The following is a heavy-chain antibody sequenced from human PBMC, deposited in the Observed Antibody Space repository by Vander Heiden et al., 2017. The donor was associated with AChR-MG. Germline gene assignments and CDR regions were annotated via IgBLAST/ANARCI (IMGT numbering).Heavy chain of an antibody. J-gene: IGHJ4*02. Sequence: EVQLLESGGGLVQPGGSLRLSCAASGFPLSSYAMSWVRQAPGKGLEWVSGISSSGGDTPYADSVKGRFTISRDNSKNTLYLQMNSLRAEDTAVYYCAKKNPGVAPFDYWGQGTLVTVSS. V-gene: IGHV3-23*01. CDR3: AKKNPGVAPFDY. CDR1: GFPLSSYA. CDR2: ISSSGGDT. D-gene: IGHD3-3*01.